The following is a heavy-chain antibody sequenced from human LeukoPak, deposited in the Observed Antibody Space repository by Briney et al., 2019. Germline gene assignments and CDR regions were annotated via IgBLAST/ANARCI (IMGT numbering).Heavy chain of an antibody. V-gene: IGHV1-3*03. Sequence: GASVKVSCKASGYTFTSYAMHWVRQAPGQRLEWMGWINAGNGNTKYSQEFQGRVTITRDTSASTAYMELSSLRSEDMAVYYCAIGYSSSWYSSDYWGQGTLVTVSS. D-gene: IGHD6-13*01. CDR2: INAGNGNT. CDR1: GYTFTSYA. CDR3: AIGYSSSWYSSDY. J-gene: IGHJ4*02.